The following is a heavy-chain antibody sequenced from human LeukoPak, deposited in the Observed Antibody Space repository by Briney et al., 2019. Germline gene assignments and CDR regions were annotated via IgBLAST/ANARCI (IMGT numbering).Heavy chain of an antibody. J-gene: IGHJ4*02. CDR2: IKSKTDGGTT. Sequence: PGGSLRLSCAASGFTFSNAWMSWVRQAPGKGLEWAGRIKSKTDGGTTDYAAPVKGRFTISRDDSKNTLYLQMNSLKTEDTAVYYCTTPSSSWYVQHPHWGQGTLVTVSS. CDR1: GFTFSNAW. D-gene: IGHD6-13*01. CDR3: TTPSSSWYVQHPH. V-gene: IGHV3-15*01.